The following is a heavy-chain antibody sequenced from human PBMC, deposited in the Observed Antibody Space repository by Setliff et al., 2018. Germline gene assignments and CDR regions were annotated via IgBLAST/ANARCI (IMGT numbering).Heavy chain of an antibody. D-gene: IGHD3-22*01. CDR1: GFTFSTYW. CDR3: AKEGGKTYYYDSSGVDFDY. J-gene: IGHJ4*02. CDR2: ISTDGSST. V-gene: IGHV3-74*01. Sequence: GGSLRLSCVTSGFTFSTYWMHWVRQAPGQGLVWVARISTDGSSTYYADSVKGRFTISRDNSKNTLYLQMNSLRAEDTAVYYCAKEGGKTYYYDSSGVDFDYWGQGTLVTVSS.